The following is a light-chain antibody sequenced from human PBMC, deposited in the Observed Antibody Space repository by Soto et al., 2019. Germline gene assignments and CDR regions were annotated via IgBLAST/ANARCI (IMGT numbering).Light chain of an antibody. CDR3: QQGYSTPLT. Sequence: DIQMTQSPSSLSASIGDRVTLTCRASQNINTYLNWYHQKPGKAPKLLIYAASTLQSGVPPRFSGSGSGTDFTLTISSLQPEDFAIYYCQQGYSTPLTFGGGTKLDIK. J-gene: IGKJ4*01. CDR1: QNINTY. CDR2: AAS. V-gene: IGKV1-39*01.